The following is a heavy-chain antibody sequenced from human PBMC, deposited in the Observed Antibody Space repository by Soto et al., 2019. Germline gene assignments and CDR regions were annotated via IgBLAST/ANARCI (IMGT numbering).Heavy chain of an antibody. Sequence: KAGGSLRLSCAASGFTFSDYYMSWIRQAPGKGLEWVSYISSSSSYTNYADSVKGRFTISRDNAKNSLYLQMNSLRAEDTAVYYCARDPSGDYFHFYIDVWGKGTTVTVSS. CDR3: ARDPSGDYFHFYIDV. V-gene: IGHV3-11*06. CDR1: GFTFSDYY. CDR2: ISSSSSYT. J-gene: IGHJ6*03.